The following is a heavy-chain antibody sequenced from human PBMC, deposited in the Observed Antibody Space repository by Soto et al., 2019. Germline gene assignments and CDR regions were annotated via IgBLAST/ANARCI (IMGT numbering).Heavy chain of an antibody. J-gene: IGHJ4*02. D-gene: IGHD1-26*01. CDR2: ISAYNGNT. V-gene: IGHV1-18*01. CDR3: AREGSRIGRPRPHTYIDY. CDR1: GDTFTNSA. Sequence: GASVKVSCKASGDTFTNSAFIWVRQAPGQGLEWMGWISAYNGNTDYEQKFQGRATMTTDTSTSTAHMELRSLRSDDTAVYYCAREGSRIGRPRPHTYIDYWGQGTLVTVSS.